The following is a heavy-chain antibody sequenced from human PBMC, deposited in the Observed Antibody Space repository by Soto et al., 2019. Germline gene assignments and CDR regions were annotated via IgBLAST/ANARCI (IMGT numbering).Heavy chain of an antibody. D-gene: IGHD3-10*01. CDR3: AREGYYGSGRIDY. CDR1: GGSISSYY. Sequence: PSETLSLTCTVSGGSISSYYWSWIRQPPGKGLEWIGYIYYSGSTNYNPSLKSRVTISVDTSKNQFSLKLSSVTAADTAVYYCAREGYYGSGRIDYWGQGTLVTVSS. CDR2: IYYSGST. J-gene: IGHJ4*02. V-gene: IGHV4-59*01.